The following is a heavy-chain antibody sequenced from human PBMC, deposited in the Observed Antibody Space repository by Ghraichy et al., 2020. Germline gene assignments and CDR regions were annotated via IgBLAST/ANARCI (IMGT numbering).Heavy chain of an antibody. J-gene: IGHJ3*02. CDR2: ISGSDST. Sequence: GESLNISCAASGFSFSSYVISWVRQAPGEGLEWVSAISGSDSTYYADSVKGRFTISRDNSKNTLYLQMNSLRAEDTAVYYCAKDRGYYDFWNGWGKTDAFDIWGQGTMVTVSS. CDR3: AKDRGYYDFWNGWGKTDAFDI. D-gene: IGHD3-3*01. V-gene: IGHV3-23*01. CDR1: GFSFSSYV.